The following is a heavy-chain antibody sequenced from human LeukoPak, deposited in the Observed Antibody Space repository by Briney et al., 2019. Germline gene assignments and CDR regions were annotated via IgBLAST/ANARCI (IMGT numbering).Heavy chain of an antibody. CDR2: IYYSGST. J-gene: IGHJ4*02. CDR1: GGSISSYY. V-gene: IGHV4-59*01. CDR3: ARAQPPYCSSTSCYYAYIDY. Sequence: PSETLSLTCTVSGGSISSYYWSWIRQPPGKGLEWIGYIYYSGSTNYNPSLKSRVTISVDMSKNQFSLKLSSVTAADTAVYYCARAQPPYCSSTSCYYAYIDYWGQGTLVTVSS. D-gene: IGHD2-2*01.